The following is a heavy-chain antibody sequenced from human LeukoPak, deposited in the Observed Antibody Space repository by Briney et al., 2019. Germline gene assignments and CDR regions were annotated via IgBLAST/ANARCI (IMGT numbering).Heavy chain of an antibody. CDR1: GFTFSTYW. J-gene: IGHJ6*02. Sequence: GGSLRLSCAASGFTFSTYWMAWVRQAPGKGLEWVANIRHDESEKTYVDSVKGRFTVSRDNAENSLYLQMNSLRAEDTAVYYCATYGYSGTMDVWGQGTTVTVSS. CDR3: ATYGYSGTMDV. CDR2: IRHDESEK. V-gene: IGHV3-7*01. D-gene: IGHD5-12*01.